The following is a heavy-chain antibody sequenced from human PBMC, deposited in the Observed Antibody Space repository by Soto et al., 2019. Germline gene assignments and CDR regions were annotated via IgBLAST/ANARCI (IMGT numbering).Heavy chain of an antibody. CDR3: AGYIVGATTGVDP. CDR2: IYYSGST. Sequence: SETLSLTCTVSGGSISSYYWSWIRQPPGKGLEWIGYIYYSGSTNYNPSLKSRVTISVDTSKNQFSLKLSSVTAADTAVYYCAGYIVGATTGVDPWGQGTPVPVYS. CDR1: GGSISSYY. D-gene: IGHD1-26*01. V-gene: IGHV4-59*01. J-gene: IGHJ5*02.